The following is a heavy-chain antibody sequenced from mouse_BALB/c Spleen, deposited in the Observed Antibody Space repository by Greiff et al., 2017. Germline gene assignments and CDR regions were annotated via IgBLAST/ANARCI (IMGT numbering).Heavy chain of an antibody. D-gene: IGHD2-4*01. V-gene: IGHV5-6-5*01. CDR3: AREYYDYDWFAY. J-gene: IGHJ3*01. CDR1: GFTFSSYA. CDR2: ISSGGST. Sequence: EVHLVESGGGLVKPGGSLKLSCAASGFTFSSYAMSWVRQTPEKRLEWVASISSGGSTYYPDSVKGRFTISRDNARNILYLQMSSLRSEDTAMYYCAREYYDYDWFAYWGQGTLVTVSA.